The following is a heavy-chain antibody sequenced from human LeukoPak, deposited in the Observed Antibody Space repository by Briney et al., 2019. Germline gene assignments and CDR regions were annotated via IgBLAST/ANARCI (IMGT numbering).Heavy chain of an antibody. D-gene: IGHD6-19*01. CDR3: ARDSPLKGYNSGWATNSFDF. J-gene: IGHJ4*02. CDR2: VTGGAVAT. V-gene: IGHV3-23*01. Sequence: GGSLRLSCAASGFNFRSYAMSWVRQAPGKGLEWVSTVTGGAVATYYADSVRGRHTISRDNSKNTLYLQMNSLRAEDTAVYYCARDSPLKGYNSGWATNSFDFWGQGTLVAVSS. CDR1: GFNFRSYA.